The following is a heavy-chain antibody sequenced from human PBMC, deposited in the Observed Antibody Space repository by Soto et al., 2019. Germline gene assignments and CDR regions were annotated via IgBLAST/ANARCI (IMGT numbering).Heavy chain of an antibody. CDR1: GGSVSSGSYY. Sequence: QVQLQESGPGLVKPSETLSLTCTVSGGSVSSGSYYWSWIRQPPGKGLEWIGYIYYSGRTNYNPSLKSRVTTSLETSKNQFSLRVSSVTAADTAVYYCARYAGSSWFDYWGQGTLVTVSS. CDR2: IYYSGRT. CDR3: ARYAGSSWFDY. J-gene: IGHJ4*02. V-gene: IGHV4-61*01. D-gene: IGHD6-13*01.